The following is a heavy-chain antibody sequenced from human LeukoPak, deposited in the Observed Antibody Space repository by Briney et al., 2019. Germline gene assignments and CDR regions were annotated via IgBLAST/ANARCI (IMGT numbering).Heavy chain of an antibody. Sequence: GGSLRLSCAASGFTFSSNYMSWVRQAPGKGLEWVSVIYSGGSTYYADSVMGRFTISRDNSKNTLYLQMNSLRAEDTAVYYCARATVEMATITFDYWGQGTLGTVSA. CDR2: IYSGGST. CDR1: GFTFSSNY. D-gene: IGHD5-24*01. J-gene: IGHJ4*02. V-gene: IGHV3-53*01. CDR3: ARATVEMATITFDY.